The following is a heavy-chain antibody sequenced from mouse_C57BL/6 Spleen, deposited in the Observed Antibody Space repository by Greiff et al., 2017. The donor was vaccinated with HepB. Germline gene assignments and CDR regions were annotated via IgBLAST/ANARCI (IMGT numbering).Heavy chain of an antibody. CDR3: ARHTTVADD. J-gene: IGHJ2*01. D-gene: IGHD1-1*01. CDR2: IDPSDSYT. V-gene: IGHV1-50*01. Sequence: VQLQQPGAELVKPGASVKLSCKASGYTFTSYWMQWVKQRPGQGLEWIGEIDPSDSYTNYNQKFKGKATLTVDTSSSTAYMQLSSLTSEDSAVDYCARHTTVADDWGQGTTLTVSS. CDR1: GYTFTSYW.